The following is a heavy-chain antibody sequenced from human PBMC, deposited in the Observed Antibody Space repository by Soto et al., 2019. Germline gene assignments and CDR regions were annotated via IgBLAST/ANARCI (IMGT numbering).Heavy chain of an antibody. Sequence: QVQLQESGPGLVKPSETLSLTCTVSGGSVSSGPNYWSWVRQPPGKGLEWIGYIYYSGSTNYNPSPTRGVTLPVATSKNHFSLRRTSVTAADTAVYYCARGAGNYGDYTFDYWGQGTLVTVSS. J-gene: IGHJ4*02. CDR1: GGSVSSGPNY. V-gene: IGHV4-61*03. CDR2: IYYSGST. D-gene: IGHD4-17*01. CDR3: ARGAGNYGDYTFDY.